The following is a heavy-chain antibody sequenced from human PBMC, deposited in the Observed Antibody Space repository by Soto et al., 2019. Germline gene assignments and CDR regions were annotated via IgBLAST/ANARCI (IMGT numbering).Heavy chain of an antibody. D-gene: IGHD1-26*01. CDR1: GGTFSSYS. CDR2: IIPICGTA. J-gene: IGHJ4*02. Sequence: QVQLVQSGAEVKKPGSSVKVSCKASGGTFSSYSINWVRQAPGQGLEWMGEIIPICGTANYAQKFQGRVTITADESTSTAYMEVSSLRSEDTAVYYCARDGGRHSGGIDYWGQGTLVTVSS. V-gene: IGHV1-69*01. CDR3: ARDGGRHSGGIDY.